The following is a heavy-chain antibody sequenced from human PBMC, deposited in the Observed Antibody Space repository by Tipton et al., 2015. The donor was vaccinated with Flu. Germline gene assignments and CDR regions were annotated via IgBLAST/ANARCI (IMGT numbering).Heavy chain of an antibody. CDR3: ARACGSGGNRWFDP. V-gene: IGHV4-59*12. J-gene: IGHJ5*02. Sequence: TLSLTCTVSGASINSNFWSWIRQSPGKGLEWIGYIYSGGSTKYNPYFESRVTMSIDTSKNQFSLKVTSVTAADTAVYYCARACGSGGNRWFDPWGQGALVTVSS. D-gene: IGHD2-15*01. CDR1: GASINSNF. CDR2: IYSGGST.